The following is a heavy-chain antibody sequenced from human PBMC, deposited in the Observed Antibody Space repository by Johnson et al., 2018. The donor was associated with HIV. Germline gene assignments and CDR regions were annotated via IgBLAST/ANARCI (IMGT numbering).Heavy chain of an antibody. CDR3: FPLGDPLDV. J-gene: IGHJ3*01. V-gene: IGHV3-20*04. CDR2: INWNGGST. Sequence: VQLVESGGGLVKPGGSLSLSCAASGFTFNNAWTSWVRQAPGKGLEWVAGINWNGGSTGYADSVKGRFTISRDNAKKSLYLQRNSLRAEDTALYYCFPLGDPLDVWGQGTTVTVSS. D-gene: IGHD6-6*01. CDR1: GFTFNNAW.